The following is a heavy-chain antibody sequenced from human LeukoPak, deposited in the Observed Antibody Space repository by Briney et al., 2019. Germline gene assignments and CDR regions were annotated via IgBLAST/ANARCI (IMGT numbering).Heavy chain of an antibody. V-gene: IGHV1-18*01. D-gene: IGHD2-2*01. CDR3: ARDAQHYCSSTSCYGPRSGADYYYYYMDV. J-gene: IGHJ6*03. CDR1: GYTFTSYG. CDR2: ISAYNGNT. Sequence: ASVKVSCKASGYTFTSYGISWVRQAPGQGLEWMGWISAYNGNTNHAQKLQGRVTMTTDTSTTTAYMELRSLRSDDTAVYYCARDAQHYCSSTSCYGPRSGADYYYYYMDVWGKGTTVTVSS.